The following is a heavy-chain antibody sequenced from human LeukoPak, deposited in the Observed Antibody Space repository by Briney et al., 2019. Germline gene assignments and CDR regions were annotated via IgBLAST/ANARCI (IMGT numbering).Heavy chain of an antibody. D-gene: IGHD2-2*01. CDR1: GFSFNNYA. CDR3: ARARIVVVPAAYYMDV. J-gene: IGHJ6*03. CDR2: IIASSGST. Sequence: GGSLRLSCTASGFSFNNYAMTWFRQAPGKGLEWVSIIIASSGSTFYADSVKGRFTISRDNAKNSLYLQMNSLRAEDTAVYYCARARIVVVPAAYYMDVWGKGTTVTVSS. V-gene: IGHV3-23*01.